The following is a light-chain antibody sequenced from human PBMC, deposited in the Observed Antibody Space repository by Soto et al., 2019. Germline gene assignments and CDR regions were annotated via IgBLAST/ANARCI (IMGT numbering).Light chain of an antibody. CDR2: KDS. CDR1: ALPKQY. Sequence: SYELTQPTSVSVSPGQTARITCSGDALPKQYAYWYQQRPGQAPVLVIYKDSERPSGTPERFSGSSSGTTVTLTISGVQAEDEADYYCQSADSSGTYVVFGEGTKLTVL. J-gene: IGLJ2*01. V-gene: IGLV3-25*03. CDR3: QSADSSGTYVV.